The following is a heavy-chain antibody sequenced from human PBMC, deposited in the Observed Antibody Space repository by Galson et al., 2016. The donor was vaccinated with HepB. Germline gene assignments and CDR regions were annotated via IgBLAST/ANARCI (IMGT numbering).Heavy chain of an antibody. Sequence: SLRLSCAASGFTFSKYGMHWVRQAPGKGLEWVAADSMDGRRKFYADSGKGRFTISRDNSNNMLFLQMSSLRPDDTAVYYCAKRHEYCPPVGCSVDYWGQGTLVFVSS. J-gene: IGHJ4*02. CDR2: DSMDGRRK. CDR1: GFTFSKYG. D-gene: IGHD2/OR15-2a*01. V-gene: IGHV3-30*18. CDR3: AKRHEYCPPVGCSVDY.